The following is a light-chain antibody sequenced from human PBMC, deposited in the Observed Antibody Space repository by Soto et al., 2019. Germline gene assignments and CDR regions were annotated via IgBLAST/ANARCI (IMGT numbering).Light chain of an antibody. CDR2: DAS. Sequence: DIQMTQSPSTLSASVGDRVTITCRASQSISSWLAWYQQKPGKAPKLLIYDASRLESRVPSRFSGSGSGTEFTLTISSLQPDDFATYYCQQYNSYSRWTFGQGTKVEIK. J-gene: IGKJ1*01. CDR3: QQYNSYSRWT. V-gene: IGKV1-5*01. CDR1: QSISSW.